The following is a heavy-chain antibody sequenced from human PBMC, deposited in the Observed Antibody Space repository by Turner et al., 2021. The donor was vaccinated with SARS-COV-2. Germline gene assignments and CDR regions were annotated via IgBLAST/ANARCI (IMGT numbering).Heavy chain of an antibody. CDR2: ISAYNGNT. Sequence: QVQLVQSGAEVKKPGASVKVSCKASGYTFTSYDISWVRQAPGQGLEWMGWISAYNGNTNYAQKLQGRVTMTTDTSTSTAYMDLRSLRSDDTAVYYCARDPTTSGYHYSGPRTYAFDIWGQGTMVTVSS. CDR1: GYTFTSYD. J-gene: IGHJ3*02. V-gene: IGHV1-18*04. D-gene: IGHD3-22*01. CDR3: ARDPTTSGYHYSGPRTYAFDI.